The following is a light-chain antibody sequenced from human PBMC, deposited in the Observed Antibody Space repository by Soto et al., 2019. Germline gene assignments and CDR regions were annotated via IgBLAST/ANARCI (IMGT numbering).Light chain of an antibody. CDR1: QTISSW. CDR3: QQYSTYPYI. CDR2: KAS. J-gene: IGKJ2*01. Sequence: IQLTQSPSFLSASVGDRSTITCRASQTISSWLDWYEQKPGKAPKLLXYKASTLKSGVPSRFRGGGIGTEFSLSISSLQPDDFEPYYCQQYSTYPYIFGQGTKVDIK. V-gene: IGKV1-5*03.